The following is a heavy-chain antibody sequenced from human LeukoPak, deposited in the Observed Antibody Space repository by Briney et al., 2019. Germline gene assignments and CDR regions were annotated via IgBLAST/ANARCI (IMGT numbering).Heavy chain of an antibody. CDR2: ISSSSSYI. J-gene: IGHJ4*02. Sequence: GGSLRLSCAPSGFTFSTYSMNWVRQAPGKGLEWVSSISSSSSYIYYADSVKGRFTISRDNAKNSLYLQMISLRAEDTAVYYCARAPGYYGTSGYYSGVYFDYWGQGTLVTVSS. V-gene: IGHV3-21*01. CDR1: GFTFSTYS. D-gene: IGHD3-22*01. CDR3: ARAPGYYGTSGYYSGVYFDY.